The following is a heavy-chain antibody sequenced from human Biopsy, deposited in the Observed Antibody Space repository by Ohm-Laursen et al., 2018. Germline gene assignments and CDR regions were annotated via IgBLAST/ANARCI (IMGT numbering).Heavy chain of an antibody. V-gene: IGHV4-59*01. D-gene: IGHD3-22*01. CDR1: GDSISSYY. CDR3: ARDRGYYSDRTVLGYFDL. CDR2: VYYTGST. Sequence: SQTLSLTCTVSGDSISSYYWSWIRQPPGKGLQWIGYVYYTGSTDYNPSLQSRVTISVDTSKNHFSLRLRSVTPADTAIYYCARDRGYYSDRTVLGYFDLWGRGTPVTVSS. J-gene: IGHJ2*01.